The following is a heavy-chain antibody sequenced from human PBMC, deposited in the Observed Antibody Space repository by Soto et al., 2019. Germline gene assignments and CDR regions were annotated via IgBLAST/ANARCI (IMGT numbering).Heavy chain of an antibody. CDR3: ARKGCSSTSCTLYYFDY. D-gene: IGHD2-2*01. J-gene: IGHJ4*02. CDR1: GGSISSGGDY. V-gene: IGHV4-31*03. CDR2: IYYSGST. Sequence: SETLSLTCTVSGGSISSGGDYWSWIRQHPGKGLEWIGYIYYSGSTYYNPSLKSRVTISVDTSKNQFSLKLSSVTAADTAVYYCARKGCSSTSCTLYYFDYWGQGTLVTVSS.